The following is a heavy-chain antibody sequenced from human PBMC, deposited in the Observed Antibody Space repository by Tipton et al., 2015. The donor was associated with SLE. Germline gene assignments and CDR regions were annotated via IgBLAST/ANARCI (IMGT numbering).Heavy chain of an antibody. CDR2: IYPADSDT. Sequence: QLVQSGAEVKKPGESLKISCKGSGYTFTSYWIGWVRQMPGKGLEWMGTIYPADSDTRYSPSFQGQVTISADKSISTVYMQWSGLKASDTAMYYCARHMAWGWNDYRYFDSWGQGTLVTVSS. J-gene: IGHJ4*02. D-gene: IGHD3-16*01. CDR1: GYTFTSYW. CDR3: ARHMAWGWNDYRYFDS. V-gene: IGHV5-51*01.